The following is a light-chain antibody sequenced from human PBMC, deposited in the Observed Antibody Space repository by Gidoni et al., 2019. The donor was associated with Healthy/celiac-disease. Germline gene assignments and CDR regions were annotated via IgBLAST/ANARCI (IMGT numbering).Light chain of an antibody. CDR1: QSISSY. CDR3: QQYYSIPLT. Sequence: HMPQPPSSLSASVGDRVTITCRASQSISSYLNWYQQKPGKAPKLLIYAASSLESGVPSRFSGSGSGTDFTLTISSLQPEDIATYYCQQYYSIPLTFGAGTKVDIK. J-gene: IGKJ3*01. V-gene: IGKV1-39*01. CDR2: AAS.